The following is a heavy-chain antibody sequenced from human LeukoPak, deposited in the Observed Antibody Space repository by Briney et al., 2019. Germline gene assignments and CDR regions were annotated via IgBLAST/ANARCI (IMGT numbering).Heavy chain of an antibody. Sequence: GRSLRLSCAASGFTFSSYGMHWVRQAPGKGLEWVAVISYDGSNKYYADSVKGRFTISRDNSKNTLYLQMNSLRAEDTAVYYCAKGLFGESIKTPNFDYWGQGTLVTVSS. D-gene: IGHD3-10*02. CDR2: ISYDGSNK. J-gene: IGHJ4*02. CDR3: AKGLFGESIKTPNFDY. V-gene: IGHV3-30*18. CDR1: GFTFSSYG.